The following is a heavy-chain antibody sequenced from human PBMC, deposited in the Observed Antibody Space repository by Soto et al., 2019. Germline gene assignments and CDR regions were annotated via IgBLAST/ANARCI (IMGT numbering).Heavy chain of an antibody. Sequence: STISWCSDTRCLSYWGGSRQPPGKGLEWIGYIYYTGRTSYSSSLKSRVTISVDTPENQFSLKLSSVNAADTAKYYCARAGAGSGWLGGQRTPVPVFS. V-gene: IGHV4-61*01. D-gene: IGHD6-19*01. CDR2: IYYTGRT. CDR3: ARAGAGSGWL. J-gene: IGHJ4*02. CDR1: WCSDTRCLSY.